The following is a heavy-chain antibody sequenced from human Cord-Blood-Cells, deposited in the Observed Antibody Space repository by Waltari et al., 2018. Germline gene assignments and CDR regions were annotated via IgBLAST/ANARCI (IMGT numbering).Heavy chain of an antibody. J-gene: IGHJ4*02. CDR3: ARQRFLEWLLYYFDY. CDR2: IYYSGST. Sequence: QLQLQESGPGLVKPSETLSLTCTVSGGSISRSSYYWGGNRQPPGKGLEWIGSIYYSGSTYYNPSLKSRVTISVDTSKNQFSLKLSSVTAADTAVYYCARQRFLEWLLYYFDYWGQGTLVTVSS. D-gene: IGHD3-3*01. V-gene: IGHV4-39*01. CDR1: GGSISRSSYY.